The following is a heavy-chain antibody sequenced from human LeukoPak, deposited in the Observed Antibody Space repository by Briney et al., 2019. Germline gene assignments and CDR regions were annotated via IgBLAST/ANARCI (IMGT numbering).Heavy chain of an antibody. Sequence: SETLSLTCTVSGGSISSYYWSWIRQPAGKGLEWIGRVSTIGSTNYNPSLKSRVTMSVDTSKNQFSLKLSSVTAADTAVYYCARDTGYCSGGSCYRGPDYWGQGTLATVSS. V-gene: IGHV4-4*07. D-gene: IGHD2-15*01. J-gene: IGHJ4*02. CDR3: ARDTGYCSGGSCYRGPDY. CDR1: GGSISSYY. CDR2: VSTIGST.